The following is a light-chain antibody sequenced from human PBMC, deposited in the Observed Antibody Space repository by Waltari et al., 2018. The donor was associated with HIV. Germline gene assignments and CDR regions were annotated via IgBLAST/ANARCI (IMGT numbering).Light chain of an antibody. J-gene: IGKJ2*01. CDR2: EAA. V-gene: IGKV3-15*01. Sequence: DIVMTQSPPTPSVSPVQRVTLSCRARQSLSAKVAWYQQRPGQAPRLLIYEAATRPTGIPARFSGSGSGTEFTLTISSLQSEDFATYFCQQYDSGPRGITFGQGTMLEIK. CDR1: QSLSAK. CDR3: QQYDSGPRGIT.